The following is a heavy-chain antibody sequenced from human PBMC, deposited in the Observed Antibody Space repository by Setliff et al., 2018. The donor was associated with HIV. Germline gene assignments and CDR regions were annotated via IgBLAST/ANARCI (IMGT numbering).Heavy chain of an antibody. J-gene: IGHJ6*03. D-gene: IGHD3-10*01. CDR3: ARDRRGYYYGSGSCYMDV. CDR2: IYTSGIT. V-gene: IGHV4-4*08. CDR1: GDSISSYY. Sequence: TLSLTCTVSGDSISSYYWSWIRQPPGKGLEWIGYIYTSGITDYNPSLKSRVTISGDTSKNQFSLKLSSVTAADTAAYYCARDRRGYYYGSGSCYMDVWGTGTTVTVSS.